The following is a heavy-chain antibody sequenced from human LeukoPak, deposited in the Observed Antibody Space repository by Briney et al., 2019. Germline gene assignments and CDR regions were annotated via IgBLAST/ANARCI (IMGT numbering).Heavy chain of an antibody. D-gene: IGHD5-12*01. CDR2: ISSSSSTI. V-gene: IGHV3-48*01. CDR1: GFTFSSYS. CDR3: ARALKLNIVATTGEYDY. Sequence: GGSLRLSCAASGFTFSSYSMNWVRQAPGKGLEWVSYISSSSSTIYYADSAKGRFTISRDNAKNSLYLQMNSLRAEDTAVYYCARALKLNIVATTGEYDYWGQGTLVTVSS. J-gene: IGHJ4*02.